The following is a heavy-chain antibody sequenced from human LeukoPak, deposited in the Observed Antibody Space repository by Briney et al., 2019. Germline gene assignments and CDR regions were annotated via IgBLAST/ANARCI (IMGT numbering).Heavy chain of an antibody. V-gene: IGHV4-38-2*01. D-gene: IGHD3-22*01. J-gene: IGHJ4*02. CDR3: AGTFGSSGYYRIDS. CDR2: IYHRGSP. CDR1: GHSIGSGYF. Sequence: SETLSLSCDVSGHSIGSGYFWGWIRQPPWKGLEWIGSIYHRGSPYYNPSLKSRVAISVGTSKNQFSLNLSSVTAADTAVYYCAGTFGSSGYYRIDSWGQGALVTVSS.